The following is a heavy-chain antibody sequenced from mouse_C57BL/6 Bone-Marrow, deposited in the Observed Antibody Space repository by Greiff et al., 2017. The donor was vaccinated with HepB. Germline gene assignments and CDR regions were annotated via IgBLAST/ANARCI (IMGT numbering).Heavy chain of an antibody. CDR1: GYAFSSSW. D-gene: IGHD1-1*02. CDR2: IYPGDGDT. J-gene: IGHJ2*01. CDR3: ARDALWGY. Sequence: VQLQESGPELVKPGASVKISCKASGYAFSSSWMNWVKQRPGKGLEWIGRIYPGDGDTNYNGKFKGKATLTADKSSSTAYMQLSSLTSEDSAVYFCARDALWGYWGQGTTLTVSS. V-gene: IGHV1-82*01.